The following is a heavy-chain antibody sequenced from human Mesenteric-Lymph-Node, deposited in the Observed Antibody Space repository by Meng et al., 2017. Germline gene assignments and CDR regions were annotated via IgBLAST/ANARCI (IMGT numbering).Heavy chain of an antibody. CDR1: GYTFTSYG. J-gene: IGHJ5*02. Sequence: QVQLVQSGAELKKPGASVKASCKASGYTFTSYGIHWVRQAPGQGLGWMGWINVGNDKRKYSQKFQGRVTITRDTSASTAYMEVSSLRSEDTAVYYCARDRPYFDSNWFDPWGQGTLVTVSS. CDR2: INVGNDKR. CDR3: ARDRPYFDSNWFDP. D-gene: IGHD3-9*01. V-gene: IGHV1-3*01.